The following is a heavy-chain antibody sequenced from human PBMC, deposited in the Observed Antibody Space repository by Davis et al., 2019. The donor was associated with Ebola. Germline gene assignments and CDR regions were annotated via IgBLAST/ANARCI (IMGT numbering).Heavy chain of an antibody. D-gene: IGHD3-3*01. J-gene: IGHJ6*04. V-gene: IGHV4-34*01. CDR3: AKSGLSFGVVKYHYGMDV. CDR1: GGSFSGYY. Sequence: SETLSLTCAVYGGSFSGYYWSWIRQPPGKGLEWIGEINHSGITNYNPSLKSRVTISVDTSKNQFSLKLSSVTAADTAIYYCAKSGLSFGVVKYHYGMDVWGKGTTVTVSS. CDR2: INHSGIT.